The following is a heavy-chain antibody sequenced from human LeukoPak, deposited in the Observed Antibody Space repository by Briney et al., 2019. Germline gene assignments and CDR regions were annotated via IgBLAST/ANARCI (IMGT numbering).Heavy chain of an antibody. Sequence: PSETLSLTCSVSGGSISTYYWSWIRQLPGKGLEWIGYIYYTRTTNYNPSLRSRVTISVDTSRNQFSLRLSSVTAADTAVYYCAREDPQTTVPEGMDVWGHGTTVIVSS. CDR2: IYYTRTT. D-gene: IGHD4-17*01. V-gene: IGHV4-59*01. CDR1: GGSISTYY. J-gene: IGHJ6*02. CDR3: AREDPQTTVPEGMDV.